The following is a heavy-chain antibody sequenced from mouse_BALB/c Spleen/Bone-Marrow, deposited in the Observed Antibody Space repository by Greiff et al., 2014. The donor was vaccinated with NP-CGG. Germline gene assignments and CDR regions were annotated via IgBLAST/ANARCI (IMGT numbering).Heavy chain of an antibody. CDR1: GYTFTGYW. D-gene: IGHD2-3*01. J-gene: IGHJ2*01. V-gene: IGHV1-69*02. Sequence: VKLQQSGAELVRPGASVKLSCKASGYTFTGYWMNWIKQSPGQGLEWIGWIDPYDSDTHYNLKFTAKAILTVDKSSSTAYMQLSSRLSEDSSVFYCARSYDSYYLDYWGPGTTLTASS. CDR3: ARSYDSYYLDY. CDR2: IDPYDSDT.